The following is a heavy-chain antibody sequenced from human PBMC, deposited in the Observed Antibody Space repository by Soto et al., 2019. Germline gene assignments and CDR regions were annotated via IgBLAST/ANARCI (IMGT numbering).Heavy chain of an antibody. J-gene: IGHJ6*02. Sequence: QVQLQESGPGLVKPSQTLSLTCSVSGVSISSRGYYWSWIRQHPGKGLEWIGYSSDSVSTYSNPPLKRRVTISVDMTENQILLRLSSVTAADTAVYYCARGGFCNNGVCYAPYYGMDVWGQGTMVTVSS. CDR3: ARGGFCNNGVCYAPYYGMDV. V-gene: IGHV4-31*03. CDR2: SSDSVST. D-gene: IGHD2-8*01. CDR1: GVSISSRGYY.